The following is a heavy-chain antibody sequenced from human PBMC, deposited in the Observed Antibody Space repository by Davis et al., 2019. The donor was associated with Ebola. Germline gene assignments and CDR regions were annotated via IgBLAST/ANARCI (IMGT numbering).Heavy chain of an antibody. CDR2: MNPNSGNT. CDR3: ASSMIGSGGSRARRRYYYYGMDV. CDR1: GYTFTSYD. V-gene: IGHV1-8*01. J-gene: IGHJ6*02. Sequence: AASVKVSCKASGYTFTSYDINWVRQATGQGLEWMGWMNPNSGNTGHAQKFQGRVTMTRNTSISTAYMELSSLRSEDTAVYYCASSMIGSGGSRARRRYYYYGMDVWGQGTTVTVSS. D-gene: IGHD2-15*01.